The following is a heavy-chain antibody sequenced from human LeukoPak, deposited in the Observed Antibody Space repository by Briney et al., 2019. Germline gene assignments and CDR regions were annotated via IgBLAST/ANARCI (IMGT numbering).Heavy chain of an antibody. J-gene: IGHJ4*02. CDR3: ARGGPYGDFDY. CDR1: GFTFSTYA. D-gene: IGHD4-17*01. Sequence: GGSLRLSCAASGFTFSTYAMTWVRQAPGKGLEWVSTIGKSGLSTYYADSVKGRFTISRDNSKNTLYLQMNSLRAEDTAVYYCARGGPYGDFDYWGQGTLVTVSS. CDR2: IGKSGLST. V-gene: IGHV3-23*01.